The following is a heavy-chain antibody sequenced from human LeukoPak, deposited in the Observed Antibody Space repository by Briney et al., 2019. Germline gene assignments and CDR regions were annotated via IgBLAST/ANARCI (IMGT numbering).Heavy chain of an antibody. CDR3: ARVEYCNVGNCYFRPGAY. V-gene: IGHV1-8*01. Sequence: ASVKVSCKTSGYTFTSYDINWVRQATGQGLEWMGWMSPNSGSTGYAQRFQGRVTMTRDTSITTAYLELNSLTSDDTAVYYCARVEYCNVGNCYFRPGAYWGQGTLVTVSS. CDR2: MSPNSGST. D-gene: IGHD2-15*01. CDR1: GYTFTSYD. J-gene: IGHJ4*02.